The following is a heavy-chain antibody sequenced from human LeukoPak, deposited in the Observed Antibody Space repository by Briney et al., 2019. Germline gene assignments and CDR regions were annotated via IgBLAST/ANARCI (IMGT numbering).Heavy chain of an antibody. CDR2: IIHMFDTP. D-gene: IGHD6-19*01. CDR1: GGTFSRNA. J-gene: IGHJ5*02. V-gene: IGHV1-69*13. Sequence: GASLKVSCKASGGTFSRNAINWVRQAPGQGLEWMGGIIHMFDTPNYAQKFQGRVTITADESTTTAYMELSRLTSNDTAVYYCARRDTSGWNNWFDPWGQGTLVTVSS. CDR3: ARRDTSGWNNWFDP.